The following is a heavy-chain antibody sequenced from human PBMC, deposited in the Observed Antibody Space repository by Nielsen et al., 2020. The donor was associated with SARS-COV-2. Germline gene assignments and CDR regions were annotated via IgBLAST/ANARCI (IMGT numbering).Heavy chain of an antibody. V-gene: IGHV3-7*03. CDR1: GFTFGISW. D-gene: IGHD3-10*01. J-gene: IGHJ4*02. CDR2: IKQDGSEK. CDR3: AKGDVLLWFGEFY. Sequence: GESLKISCAASGFTFGISWMNWVRQAPGKGLEWVANIKQDGSEKYYGDSVKGRFTISRDNAKNSLYLQMNSLRAEDTAVYYCAKGDVLLWFGEFYWGQGTLVTVSS.